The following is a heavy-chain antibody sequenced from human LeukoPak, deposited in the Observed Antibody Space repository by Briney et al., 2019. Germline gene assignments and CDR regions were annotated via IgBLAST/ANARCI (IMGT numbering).Heavy chain of an antibody. Sequence: SETLSLTCPVSVDSHSRGGYYWGWIRQHPGKGLEWIGYIYYSGSTYYNPSLKSRVTISVDTSKNQFSLKLSSVTAADTAVYYCARAGDILTGYYIWGQGTLVTVSS. D-gene: IGHD3-9*01. CDR2: IYYSGST. CDR3: ARAGDILTGYYI. J-gene: IGHJ4*02. V-gene: IGHV4-31*03. CDR1: VDSHSRGGYY.